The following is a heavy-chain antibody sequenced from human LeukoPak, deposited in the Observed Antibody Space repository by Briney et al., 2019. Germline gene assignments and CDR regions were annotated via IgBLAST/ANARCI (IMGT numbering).Heavy chain of an antibody. CDR2: TNPNSGGT. CDR3: VRGGEFPCDY. CDR1: GYTFTGYY. J-gene: IGHJ4*02. V-gene: IGHV1-2*02. Sequence: ASVKVSCKASGYTFTGYYMDRVRQAPGQGLEWMGGTNPNSGGTNYAQKFQGRVTMTRDTSISTAYMELGRLRSDGTAVYCCVRGGEFPCDYWGQGTLVTVSS. D-gene: IGHD3-10*01.